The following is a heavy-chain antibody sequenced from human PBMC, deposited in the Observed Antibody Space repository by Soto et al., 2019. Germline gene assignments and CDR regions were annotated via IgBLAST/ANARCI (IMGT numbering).Heavy chain of an antibody. Sequence: QLQLQESGPGLVKPSETLTLTCTVSGGSLSSGSYYWGWIRQPPGKRLEWIGSIPYSGNTYYNPSLKTGVTLSVDASKNEFSLKLSSVTAADTAVYYCARPFAAQTVAGFDSWGQGTLVTVSS. CDR3: ARPFAAQTVAGFDS. V-gene: IGHV4-39*01. CDR1: GGSLSSGSYY. CDR2: IPYSGNT. D-gene: IGHD6-19*01. J-gene: IGHJ4*02.